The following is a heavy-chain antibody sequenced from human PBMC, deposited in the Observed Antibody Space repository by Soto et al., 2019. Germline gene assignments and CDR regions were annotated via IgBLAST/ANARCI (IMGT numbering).Heavy chain of an antibody. CDR2: INPNSGNT. Sequence: GASVKVSCKASGYIFTNYDINWVRQATGQGLEYLGWINPNSGNTGYVQKFQERVTITRDMSTSTAYMELSSLRSEDTAVYYCAAGLYSGYDYTLDYWGQGTLVTVSS. V-gene: IGHV1-8*01. J-gene: IGHJ4*02. CDR1: GYIFTNYD. D-gene: IGHD5-12*01. CDR3: AAGLYSGYDYTLDY.